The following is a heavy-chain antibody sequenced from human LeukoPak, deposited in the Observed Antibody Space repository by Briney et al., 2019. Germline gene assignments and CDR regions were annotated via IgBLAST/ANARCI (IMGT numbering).Heavy chain of an antibody. CDR3: ARHPSPEYYYYMDV. V-gene: IGHV4-34*01. CDR1: GGSFSGYY. J-gene: IGHJ6*03. CDR2: INHSGST. Sequence: SETLSLTCAVYGGSFSGYYWSWIRQPPGKGLEWIGEINHSGSTNYNPSLKSRVTISVDTSKNQFSLKLSSVTAADTAVYYCARHPSPEYYYYMDVWGKGTTVTISS.